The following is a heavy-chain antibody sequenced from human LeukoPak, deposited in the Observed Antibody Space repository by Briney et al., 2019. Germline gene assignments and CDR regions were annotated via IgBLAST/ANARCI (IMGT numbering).Heavy chain of an antibody. Sequence: SETLSLTCTVSGGSISSYYWSWIRQPPGKGLEWIGYIYYSGSTNYNPSLKSRVTISVDTSKNQFSLKLSSVTAADTAVYYCARDLPLGVAAARGGPYYGMDVWGQGTTVTVSS. CDR3: ARDLPLGVAAARGGPYYGMDV. CDR2: IYYSGST. V-gene: IGHV4-59*01. CDR1: GGSISSYY. D-gene: IGHD6-13*01. J-gene: IGHJ6*02.